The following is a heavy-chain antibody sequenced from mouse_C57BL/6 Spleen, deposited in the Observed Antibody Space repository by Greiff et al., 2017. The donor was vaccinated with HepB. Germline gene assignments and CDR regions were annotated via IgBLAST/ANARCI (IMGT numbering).Heavy chain of an antibody. J-gene: IGHJ3*01. Sequence: VQLQQSGPELVKPGASVKISCKASGYSFTSYYIHWVKQRPGQGLEWIGWIYPGSGNTKYNEKFKGKATLTADTSSSTAYMQLSSLTSEDSAVYYCARSDLLLRGFAYWGQGTLVTVSA. CDR1: GYSFTSYY. CDR2: IYPGSGNT. CDR3: ARSDLLLRGFAY. V-gene: IGHV1-66*01. D-gene: IGHD1-1*01.